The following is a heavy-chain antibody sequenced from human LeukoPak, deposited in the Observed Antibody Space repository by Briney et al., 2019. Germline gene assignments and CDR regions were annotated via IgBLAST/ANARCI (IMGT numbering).Heavy chain of an antibody. J-gene: IGHJ4*02. Sequence: GSLRLSCAASGFTVSSNYMSWVRQAPGKGLEWVSVIYSGGTTYYADSVKGRFTISRDNSRTTVYLQMNSLRAEDTAVYHCAKDLPAAYFDYWGQGTLVTVSS. CDR2: IYSGGTT. CDR3: AKDLPAAYFDY. D-gene: IGHD2-2*01. V-gene: IGHV3-66*02. CDR1: GFTVSSNY.